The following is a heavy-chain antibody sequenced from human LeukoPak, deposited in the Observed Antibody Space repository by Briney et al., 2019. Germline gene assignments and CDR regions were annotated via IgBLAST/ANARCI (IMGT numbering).Heavy chain of an antibody. CDR2: ITPVFATA. V-gene: IGHV1-69*05. J-gene: IGHJ6*03. D-gene: IGHD2-2*01. Sequence: ASVKVSCKASGGTFSDYALSWVRQPPGQVLEWMGGITPVFATATYAQKFQGRVTITRDESTSTAYVELSSLRFEDTAVYYCAKTLSTCSSTSCSSPYYYYYMDVWGKGTTVTVSS. CDR3: AKTLSTCSSTSCSSPYYYYYMDV. CDR1: GGTFSDYA.